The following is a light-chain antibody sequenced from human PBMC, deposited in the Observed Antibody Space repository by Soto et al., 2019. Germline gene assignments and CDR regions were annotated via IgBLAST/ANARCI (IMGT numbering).Light chain of an antibody. J-gene: IGLJ3*02. V-gene: IGLV1-44*01. CDR1: SSNIGKNT. CDR2: TNN. CDR3: ATWYDRLTGWV. Sequence: QSVLTQPPSVSGTPGQRVTISCSGSSSNIGKNTVNWYQQLPGTAPKLLIYTNNQRPSGVPDRFFCSKSGTSASLAISGLQSEDEADYYCATWYDRLTGWVFGGGTQLTVL.